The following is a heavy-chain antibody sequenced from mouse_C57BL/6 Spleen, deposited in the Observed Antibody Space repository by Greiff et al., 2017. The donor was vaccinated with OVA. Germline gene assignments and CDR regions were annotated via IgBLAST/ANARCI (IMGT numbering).Heavy chain of an antibody. J-gene: IGHJ3*01. V-gene: IGHV1-52*01. CDR3: AREDVCAWFAY. CDR2: IDPSDSVT. CDR1: GYTFTSYW. Sequence: QVQLQQPGAELVRPGSSVKLSCKASGYTFTSYWMHWVKQRPIQGLEWIGNIDPSDSVTHYNQKFKDQATLTVDKSSSTAYLQLSSLTSEDSAVYYCAREDVCAWFAYWGQGTLVTVSA.